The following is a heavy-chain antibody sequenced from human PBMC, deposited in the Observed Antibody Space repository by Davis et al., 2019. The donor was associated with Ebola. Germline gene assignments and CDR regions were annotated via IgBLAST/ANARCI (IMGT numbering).Heavy chain of an antibody. CDR1: GFTFSSYS. J-gene: IGHJ6*02. CDR3: ARAGFRELFSYGMDV. D-gene: IGHD3-10*01. Sequence: GESLKISCAASGFTFSSYSMNWVRQAPGKGLEWVSSISSSSSYIYYADSVKGRFTISRDNAKNSLYLQMNSLRAEGTAVYYCARAGFRELFSYGMDVWGQGTTVTVSS. V-gene: IGHV3-21*01. CDR2: ISSSSSYI.